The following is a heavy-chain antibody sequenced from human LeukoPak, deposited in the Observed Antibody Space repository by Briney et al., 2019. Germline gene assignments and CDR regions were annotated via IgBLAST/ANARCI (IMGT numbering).Heavy chain of an antibody. D-gene: IGHD6-19*01. V-gene: IGHV3-53*01. CDR2: ICSGGST. CDR3: ARDSVAEYYYYGMDV. J-gene: IGHJ6*02. Sequence: GGSLRLSCAASGFTFSSYTMSWVRQAPGKGLEWVSVICSGGSTYYADSVKGRFTISRDNSKNTLYLQMNSLRAEDTAVYYCARDSVAEYYYYGMDVWGQGTTVTVSS. CDR1: GFTFSSYT.